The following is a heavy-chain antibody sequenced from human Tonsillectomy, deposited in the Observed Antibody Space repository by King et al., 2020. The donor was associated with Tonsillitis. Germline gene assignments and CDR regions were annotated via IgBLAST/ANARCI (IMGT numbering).Heavy chain of an antibody. V-gene: IGHV1-18*01. J-gene: IGHJ3*02. D-gene: IGHD1-1*01. CDR2: ISGYNGNT. CDR1: GYNFISYG. Sequence: QLVQSGAEVEKPGASVKVSCKASGYNFISYGITWVRQAPGKGLEWMGWISGYNGNTNYAQKFQGRVTMTRDTSTSTVYMELRSLRSDDTAVYYCARGRSGTRAAFDIWGQGTMVTVSS. CDR3: ARGRSGTRAAFDI.